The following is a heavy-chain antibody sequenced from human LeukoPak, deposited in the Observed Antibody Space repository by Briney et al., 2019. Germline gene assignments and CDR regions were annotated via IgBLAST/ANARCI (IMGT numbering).Heavy chain of an antibody. Sequence: GGPLRLSCSASGFTFSSYAMHWVRQAPGKGLEYVSAISSNGGSTYYADSVKGRFTISRDNSKNTLYLQMGSLRAEDTAVYYCVKGGRADFWSGYSSFDYWGQGTLVTVSS. CDR3: VKGGRADFWSGYSSFDY. V-gene: IGHV3-64D*06. CDR1: GFTFSSYA. CDR2: ISSNGGST. D-gene: IGHD3-3*01. J-gene: IGHJ4*02.